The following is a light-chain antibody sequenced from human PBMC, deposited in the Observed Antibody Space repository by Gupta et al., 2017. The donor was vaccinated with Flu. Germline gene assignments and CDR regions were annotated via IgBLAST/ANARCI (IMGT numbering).Light chain of an antibody. V-gene: IGKV3-11*01. Sequence: ATLSLSPGERATLSCRASQSVSSYLAWYQQKPGQVPRLLIHDVASRATGVPASFSGSGSGTDFTLTISSLEPEDFAVYYCQQRSNWPSLTFGGGTKVEIK. CDR1: QSVSSY. CDR3: QQRSNWPSLT. CDR2: DVA. J-gene: IGKJ4*01.